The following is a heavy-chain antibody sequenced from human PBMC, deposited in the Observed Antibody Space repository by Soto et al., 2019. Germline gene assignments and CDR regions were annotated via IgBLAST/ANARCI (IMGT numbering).Heavy chain of an antibody. CDR1: GYTFTGYY. CDR2: INPNSGGT. Sequence: ASVKVSCKASGYTFTGYYMHWVRQAPGQGLEWMGWINPNSGGTNYAQKFQGRVTMTRDTSISTAYMELSRLRSDDTAVYYCARDLTGDWNYGWFDPWGQGTLVTVSS. CDR3: ARDLTGDWNYGWFDP. D-gene: IGHD1-7*01. V-gene: IGHV1-2*02. J-gene: IGHJ5*02.